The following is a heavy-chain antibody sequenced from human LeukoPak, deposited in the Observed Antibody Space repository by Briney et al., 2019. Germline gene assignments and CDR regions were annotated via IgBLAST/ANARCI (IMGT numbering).Heavy chain of an antibody. D-gene: IGHD6-6*01. CDR1: GYTFSSYG. J-gene: IGHJ6*03. CDR2: ISADNGNT. V-gene: IGHV1-18*01. CDR3: ARGIYSSLSRGVSYYHIDV. Sequence: ASVKVSCKASGYTFSSYGISWVRQAPGQGLEWMGWISADNGNTNYVQKFQGRVTMTRDTSISTAYMELSSLTSDDTAVYYCARGIYSSLSRGVSYYHIDVWGKGTTVTVSS.